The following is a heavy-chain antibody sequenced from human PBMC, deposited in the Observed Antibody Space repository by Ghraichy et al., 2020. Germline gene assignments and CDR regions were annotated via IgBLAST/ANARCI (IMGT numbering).Heavy chain of an antibody. D-gene: IGHD2-2*01. J-gene: IGHJ4*02. CDR3: VKDFLPPANGGHYFDY. V-gene: IGHV3-23*01. CDR1: GFTFSSYA. Sequence: GGSLRLSCAASGFTFSSYAMSWVRQAPGKGLEWVSAISGSGGSTYYADSVKGRFTISRDNSKNTLYLQMNSLRGEDTAVYYCVKDFLPPANGGHYFDYWGQGTLVTVSS. CDR2: ISGSGGST.